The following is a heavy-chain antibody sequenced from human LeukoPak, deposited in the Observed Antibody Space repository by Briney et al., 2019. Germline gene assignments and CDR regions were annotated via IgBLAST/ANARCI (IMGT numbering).Heavy chain of an antibody. D-gene: IGHD2-21*02. J-gene: IGHJ6*02. Sequence: PGGSLRLSCAASGFTFSSYAMSWVRQAPGKGLEWVSAISGSGGSTYYADSVKGRFTISRDNSKNTLYLQMNSLRAEDTAVYYCAKDPMTSYYYYYGMDVWGQGTTVTVAS. CDR1: GFTFSSYA. CDR3: AKDPMTSYYYYYGMDV. V-gene: IGHV3-23*01. CDR2: ISGSGGST.